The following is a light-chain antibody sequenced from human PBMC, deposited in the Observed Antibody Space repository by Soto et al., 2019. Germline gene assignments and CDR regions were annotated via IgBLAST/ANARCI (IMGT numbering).Light chain of an antibody. CDR1: QSVSSY. CDR2: DAS. CDR3: QQRSNWPL. Sequence: EIVLTQSPATLSLSPGERDTLSCRASQSVSSYLAWYQQKPGQAPRLLIYDASNRATGIPARFSGSASGTDFTLTISSLEPEDFAVYYCQQRSNWPLFGQGTRLEIK. V-gene: IGKV3-11*01. J-gene: IGKJ5*01.